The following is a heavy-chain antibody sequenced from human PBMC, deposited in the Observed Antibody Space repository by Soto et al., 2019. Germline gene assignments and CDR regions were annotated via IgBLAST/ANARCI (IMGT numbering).Heavy chain of an antibody. D-gene: IGHD5-18*01. Sequence: EVQLVESGGGLVKPGGSLRLSCAASGFTFSTYTMNWVRQAPGKGLEWVSSISSNSYYIYYADSLKGRFTISRDNAKNSLSLQMKSLRAEDTAVYFCSRDPATPMPEAFDIWGQGTMVAVSS. CDR2: ISSNSYYI. CDR1: GFTFSTYT. CDR3: SRDPATPMPEAFDI. V-gene: IGHV3-21*01. J-gene: IGHJ3*02.